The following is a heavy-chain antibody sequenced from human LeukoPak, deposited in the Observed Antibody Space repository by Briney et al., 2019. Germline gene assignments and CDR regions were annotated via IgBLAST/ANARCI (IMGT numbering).Heavy chain of an antibody. CDR1: GFTFSTYW. V-gene: IGHV3-74*01. CDR2: IDSEGTAT. Sequence: GGSLRLSCAPSGFTFSTYWMHWVRQSAGKGLVWVSRIDSEGTATTYADSVKGRFTMSRDNAKSTLYLQMNSLRADDTAVYYCARIGGSSNFDHWGQGILVTVSS. D-gene: IGHD4-23*01. CDR3: ARIGGSSNFDH. J-gene: IGHJ4*02.